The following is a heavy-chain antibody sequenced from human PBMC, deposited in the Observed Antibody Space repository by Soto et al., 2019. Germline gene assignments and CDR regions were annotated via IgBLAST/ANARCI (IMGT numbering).Heavy chain of an antibody. V-gene: IGHV6-1*01. CDR2: TYYRSKWYN. J-gene: IGHJ6*02. Sequence: SQTLSLTCAISGDSVSSNSAALNWIRQSPSRGLEWLGRTYYRSKWYNDYAVSVKSRITINPDTSKNQFSLQLNSVTPEDTAVYYCARGHSSSGGRRYYYYGMDVWGQGATVTVSS. CDR1: GDSVSSNSAA. CDR3: ARGHSSSGGRRYYYYGMDV. D-gene: IGHD6-6*01.